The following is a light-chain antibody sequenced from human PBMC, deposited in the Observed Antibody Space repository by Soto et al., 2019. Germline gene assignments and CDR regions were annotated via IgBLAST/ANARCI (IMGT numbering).Light chain of an antibody. J-gene: IGKJ4*01. CDR1: QSVSSN. Sequence: EIVMTQSPSTLSVSPGERATLSCRASQSVSSNLAWYQQKPGQAPRLLIYGASTRATGIPARFSGSGSGTEFTLTIGSLQSEDFAVYYCQQYNNWPLTFGGGTKWIS. CDR2: GAS. V-gene: IGKV3-15*01. CDR3: QQYNNWPLT.